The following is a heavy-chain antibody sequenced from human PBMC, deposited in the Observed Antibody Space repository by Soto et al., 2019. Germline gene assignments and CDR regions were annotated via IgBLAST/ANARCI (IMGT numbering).Heavy chain of an antibody. V-gene: IGHV1-2*04. Sequence: QVQLVQSGAEVKKPGASVKVSCRASGYTFTGYYMHWVRPAPGQGLEWMGWINPNSGGTNYAQNFQGWVTMTRDTSISTAYMELSRLRSDDTAVYYCARTHCSSTRCYVGSWDYWGQGTLVTVSS. CDR1: GYTFTGYY. D-gene: IGHD2-2*01. CDR3: ARTHCSSTRCYVGSWDY. J-gene: IGHJ4*02. CDR2: INPNSGGT.